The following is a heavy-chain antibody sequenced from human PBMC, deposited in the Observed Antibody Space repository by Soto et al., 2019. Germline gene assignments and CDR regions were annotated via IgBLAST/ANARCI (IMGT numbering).Heavy chain of an antibody. CDR3: ARDRTRSAIVGATIFDY. V-gene: IGHV3-21*01. D-gene: IGHD1-26*01. J-gene: IGHJ4*02. CDR1: GFTFSSYS. CDR2: ISSSSSYI. Sequence: EVQLVESGGGLVQPGGSLRLSCAASGFTFSSYSMNWVRQAPGKGLEWVSSISSSSSYIYYADSVKGRFTISRDNAKNSLYLQMNSLRAEDTAVYYCARDRTRSAIVGATIFDYWGQGTLVTVSS.